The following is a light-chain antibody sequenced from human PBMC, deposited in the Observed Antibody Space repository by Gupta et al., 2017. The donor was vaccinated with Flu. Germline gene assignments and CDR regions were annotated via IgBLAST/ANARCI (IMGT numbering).Light chain of an antibody. CDR2: RNN. Sequence: QRGTISCSGSSSNIGSNYVYWYQQLPGTAPKLLIYRNNQRPSGVPDRFSGSKSGTSASLAISGLRSEDEADYYCAAGDDSLSALFGGGTKLTVL. CDR3: AAGDDSLSAL. V-gene: IGLV1-47*01. CDR1: SSNIGSNY. J-gene: IGLJ2*01.